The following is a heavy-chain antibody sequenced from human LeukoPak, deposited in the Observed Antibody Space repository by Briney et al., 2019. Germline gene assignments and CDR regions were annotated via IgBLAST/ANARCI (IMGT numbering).Heavy chain of an antibody. J-gene: IGHJ6*02. Sequence: SETLSLTCAVYGGSFSGYYWSWNRQPPGKGLEWIGEINHSGSTNYNPSLKSRVTISVDTSKNQFSLKLSSVTAADTAVYYCARSGYYGSGSYYFSYYGMDVWGQGTTVTVSS. CDR2: INHSGST. CDR1: GGSFSGYY. D-gene: IGHD3-10*01. CDR3: ARSGYYGSGSYYFSYYGMDV. V-gene: IGHV4-34*01.